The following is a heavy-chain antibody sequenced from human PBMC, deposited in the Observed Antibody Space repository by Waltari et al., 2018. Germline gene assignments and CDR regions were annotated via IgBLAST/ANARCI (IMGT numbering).Heavy chain of an antibody. Sequence: QVQLQQWGAGLLKPSETLSLTCAVYGGSFSGYYWSWIRQPPGKGLEWIGEINHSGSTNYNPSLKSRVTISVDTSKNQFSLKLSSVTAADTAVYYCARPNDYGDYGYWGQGTLVTVSS. CDR2: INHSGST. CDR3: ARPNDYGDYGY. CDR1: GGSFSGYY. D-gene: IGHD4-17*01. J-gene: IGHJ4*02. V-gene: IGHV4-34*01.